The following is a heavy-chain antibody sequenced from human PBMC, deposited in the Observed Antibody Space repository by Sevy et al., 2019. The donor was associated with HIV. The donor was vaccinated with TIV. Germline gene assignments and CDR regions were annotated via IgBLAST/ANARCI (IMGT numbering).Heavy chain of an antibody. Sequence: GGSLRLSCAASGFTFSKYSMSWVLQPPGKGLEWVSTLSFGCGEINYADSVKGRFTISRDNSKSSVYLQMNNLRPEDTAVYYCAREGCTKPHDYWGQGTLVTVS. D-gene: IGHD2-8*01. CDR1: GFTFSKYS. CDR2: LSFGCGEI. CDR3: AREGCTKPHDY. J-gene: IGHJ4*02. V-gene: IGHV3-23*01.